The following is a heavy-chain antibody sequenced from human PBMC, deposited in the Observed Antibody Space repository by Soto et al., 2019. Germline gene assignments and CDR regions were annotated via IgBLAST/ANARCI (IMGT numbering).Heavy chain of an antibody. V-gene: IGHV3-23*01. CDR2: ISGSGGST. CDR1: GFTFSSYA. Sequence: GGSLRLSCAASGFTFSSYAMSWVRQAPGKGLEWVSAISGSGGSTYYADSVKGRFTISRDNSKNTLYLQMNSLRAEDTAVYYCAKVSGGQQLVLGMGHFDYWGQGTLVTVSS. CDR3: AKVSGGQQLVLGMGHFDY. D-gene: IGHD6-13*01. J-gene: IGHJ4*02.